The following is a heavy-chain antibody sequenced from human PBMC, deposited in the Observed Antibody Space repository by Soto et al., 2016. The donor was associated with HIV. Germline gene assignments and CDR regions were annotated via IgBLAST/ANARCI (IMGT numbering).Heavy chain of an antibody. CDR3: AKEGYSGYDWVYFDY. CDR2: ISISDHT. Sequence: EVKLLESGGDFVQPGGPVRLSCAASGFIFSRYGMSWVRQAPGKGLEWVSSISISDHTYHGDSVKGRFTISRDTSKNTVYLQMDSLRPEDTAVYYCAKEGYSGYDWVYFDYWGQGTLVTVSS. D-gene: IGHD5-12*01. CDR1: GFIFSRYG. J-gene: IGHJ4*02. V-gene: IGHV3-23*01.